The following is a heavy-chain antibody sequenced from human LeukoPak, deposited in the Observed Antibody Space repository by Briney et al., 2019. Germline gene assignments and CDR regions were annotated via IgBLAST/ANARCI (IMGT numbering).Heavy chain of an antibody. Sequence: GRSLRLSCAASGFTFSSYAMSWVRQAPGKGLEWVSAISGSGGSTYYADSVKGRFTISRDNSKNTLYLQMNSLRAEDTAVYYCAKDITIFGVVIIRWAFDIWGQGTMVTVSS. CDR2: ISGSGGST. J-gene: IGHJ3*02. D-gene: IGHD3-3*01. CDR1: GFTFSSYA. CDR3: AKDITIFGVVIIRWAFDI. V-gene: IGHV3-23*01.